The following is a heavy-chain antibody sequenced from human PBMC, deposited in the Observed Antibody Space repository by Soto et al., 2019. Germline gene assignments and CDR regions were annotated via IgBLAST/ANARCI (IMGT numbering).Heavy chain of an antibody. J-gene: IGHJ5*02. Sequence: QVQLQESGPGLVKPSETLSLTCTVSGGSISSYYWSWIRQPPGKGLEWIGYIYYSGRTNYNPSLKTRVTISEDTSKNQFALKLSSVTAADTAVYYCARGYCSSTICYIWDNWFDPWGQGTLVTVSS. CDR3: ARGYCSSTICYIWDNWFDP. D-gene: IGHD2-2*02. CDR2: IYYSGRT. V-gene: IGHV4-59*01. CDR1: GGSISSYY.